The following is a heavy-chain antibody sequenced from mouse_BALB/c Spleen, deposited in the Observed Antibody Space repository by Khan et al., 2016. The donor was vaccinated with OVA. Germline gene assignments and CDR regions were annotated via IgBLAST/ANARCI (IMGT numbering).Heavy chain of an antibody. D-gene: IGHD1-1*01. V-gene: IGHV3-2*02. Sequence: EVKLLESGPGLVKPSQSLFLTCTVTGYSITSDYAWNWIRQFPGNKLEWMGYISYSGRTSYNPSLKSRISITRDTSKNQFFLQLNSVTTEDTATYYCARSVTITTVVATDFDYWGQGTTLTVSS. J-gene: IGHJ2*01. CDR3: ARSVTITTVVATDFDY. CDR1: GYSITSDYA. CDR2: ISYSGRT.